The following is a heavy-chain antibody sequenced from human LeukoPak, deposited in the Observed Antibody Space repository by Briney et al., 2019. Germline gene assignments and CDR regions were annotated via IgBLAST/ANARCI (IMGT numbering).Heavy chain of an antibody. J-gene: IGHJ3*02. Sequence: GRSLRLSCAASGFTFSSYAMHWDRQAPGKGLEWVAVISYDGSNKYYADSVKGRFTISRDNSKNTLYLQMNSLRAEDTAVYYCAKWIKAFDIWGQGTMVTVSS. CDR1: GFTFSSYA. V-gene: IGHV3-30*04. D-gene: IGHD5-12*01. CDR3: AKWIKAFDI. CDR2: ISYDGSNK.